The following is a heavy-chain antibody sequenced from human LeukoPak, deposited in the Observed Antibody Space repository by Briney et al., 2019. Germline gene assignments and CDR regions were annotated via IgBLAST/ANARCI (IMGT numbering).Heavy chain of an antibody. V-gene: IGHV3-30*04. CDR2: ISYDGSNK. D-gene: IGHD3-22*01. J-gene: IGHJ3*02. CDR1: GFTFSSYA. Sequence: PGRSLRLSCAASGFTFSSYAMHWVRQAPGKGLEWVAVISYDGSNKYYADSVKGRFTISRDNSKNTLYLQMNSLRAEDTAVYYCARDLYDSSGSTGAFDIWGQGTMVTVSS. CDR3: ARDLYDSSGSTGAFDI.